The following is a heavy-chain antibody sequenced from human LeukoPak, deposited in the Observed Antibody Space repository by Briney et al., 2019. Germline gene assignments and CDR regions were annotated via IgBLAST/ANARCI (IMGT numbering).Heavy chain of an antibody. Sequence: SETLSLTCTVSGYSISSGYYWGWIRQPPGKGLECIGSIYYSGRTYYKSSLKSRVTISVDTSKNQFSLKMSSVTAADTAVYYCARIVYSSSTDYWGQGTLVTVSS. D-gene: IGHD6-6*01. CDR1: GYSISSGYY. CDR2: IYYSGRT. CDR3: ARIVYSSSTDY. J-gene: IGHJ4*02. V-gene: IGHV4-38-2*02.